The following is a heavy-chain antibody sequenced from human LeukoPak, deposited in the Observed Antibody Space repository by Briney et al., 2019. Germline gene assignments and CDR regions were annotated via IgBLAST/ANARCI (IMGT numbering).Heavy chain of an antibody. D-gene: IGHD2-2*01. V-gene: IGHV5-51*01. CDR1: GFSFTTYW. CDR2: IYPGDSDT. CDR3: ARRQGCSSTSCPPDS. J-gene: IGHJ4*02. Sequence: GESLKISCKGSGFSFTTYWIGWVRQMPGKGLEWMGIIYPGDSDTRYSPSFQGQVTMSADKSINTAYLQWSSLKASDTAMYYCARRQGCSSTSCPPDSWGQGTLVTVSS.